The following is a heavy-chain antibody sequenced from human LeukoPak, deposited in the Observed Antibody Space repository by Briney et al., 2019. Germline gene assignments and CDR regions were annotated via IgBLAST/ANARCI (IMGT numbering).Heavy chain of an antibody. CDR1: GFTFDDYG. CDR3: ARAAAGNGHYYYYYYMDV. CDR2: INWNGGST. J-gene: IGHJ6*03. D-gene: IGHD6-13*01. Sequence: GGSLRLSCAASGFTFDDYGMSWVRQAPGKGLEWVSGINWNGGSTGYADSVKGRFTISRDNAKNSLYLQMNSLRAEDTALYYCARAAAGNGHYYYYYYMDVWGKGTTVTVSS. V-gene: IGHV3-20*04.